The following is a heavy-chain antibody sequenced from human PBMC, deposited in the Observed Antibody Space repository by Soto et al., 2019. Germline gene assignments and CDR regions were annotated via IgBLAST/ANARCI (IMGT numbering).Heavy chain of an antibody. CDR3: GRKYYSSVRPTGIDS. J-gene: IGHJ4*02. Sequence: SVKVSSKASCYTFTRFVISWARQAPGQGLEWMGWISVYNDKINYARKFQGRVTMTTDTSTSTAYMDLRSLSTNDTAVYYCGRKYYSSVRPTGIDSWGQGTLITVSS. CDR2: ISVYNDKI. CDR1: CYTFTRFV. D-gene: IGHD3-22*01. V-gene: IGHV1-18*01.